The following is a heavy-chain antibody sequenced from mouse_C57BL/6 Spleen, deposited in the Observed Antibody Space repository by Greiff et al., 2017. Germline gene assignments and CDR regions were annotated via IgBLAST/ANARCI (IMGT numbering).Heavy chain of an antibody. Sequence: VQLQESGTELVKPGASVKLSCKASGYTFTSYWMHWVKQRPGQGLEWIGNINPSNGGTNYNEKFQSKATLTGDTSSSTAYMQLSSLTSEDSAVDYGAGSYYNGSSYVDYWGKGTTLTVSS. CDR3: AGSYYNGSSYVDY. CDR1: GYTFTSYW. D-gene: IGHD1-1*01. J-gene: IGHJ2*01. V-gene: IGHV1-53*01. CDR2: INPSNGGT.